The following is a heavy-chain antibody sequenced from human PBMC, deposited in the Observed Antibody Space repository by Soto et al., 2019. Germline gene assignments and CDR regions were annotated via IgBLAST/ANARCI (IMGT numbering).Heavy chain of an antibody. CDR3: ARGVDGCSGGSCYSEIDY. CDR1: GGTFSSYA. J-gene: IGHJ4*02. V-gene: IGHV1-69*01. Sequence: QVQLVQSGAEVQKPGSSVKVSCKASGGTFSSYAISWVRQAPGQGLEWMGGIIPIFGTANYAQKFQGRVTITADESTSTAYMELSSLRSEDTAVYYCARGVDGCSGGSCYSEIDYWGQGTLVTVSS. D-gene: IGHD2-15*01. CDR2: IIPIFGTA.